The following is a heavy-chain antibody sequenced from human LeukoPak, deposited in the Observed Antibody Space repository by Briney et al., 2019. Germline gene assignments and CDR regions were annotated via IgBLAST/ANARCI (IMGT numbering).Heavy chain of an antibody. Sequence: SGTLSLTCTVSGGSISSSSYSWGWIRQPPGKGLEWIGSVSHSGSINYDPSLKNRVTISVDTSKNQFSLKLSSVTAADTAVYYCWAIVTTIKLDFWGQGTLVTVSS. J-gene: IGHJ4*02. CDR3: WAIVTTIKLDF. D-gene: IGHD5-12*01. V-gene: IGHV4-39*01. CDR1: GGSISSSSYS. CDR2: VSHSGSI.